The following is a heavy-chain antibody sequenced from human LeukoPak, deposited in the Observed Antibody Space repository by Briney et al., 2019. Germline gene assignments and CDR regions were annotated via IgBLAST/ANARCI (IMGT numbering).Heavy chain of an antibody. J-gene: IGHJ4*02. CDR1: GGSISSSSYY. V-gene: IGHV4-39*01. CDR3: ASKNPYDFWSGYLEDY. Sequence: PSETLSLTCTVSGGSISSSSYYWGWIRQPPGKGPEWIGSIYYSGSTYYNPSLKSRVTISVDTSKNQFSLKLSSVTAADTAVYYCASKNPYDFWSGYLEDYWGQGTLVTVSS. CDR2: IYYSGST. D-gene: IGHD3-3*01.